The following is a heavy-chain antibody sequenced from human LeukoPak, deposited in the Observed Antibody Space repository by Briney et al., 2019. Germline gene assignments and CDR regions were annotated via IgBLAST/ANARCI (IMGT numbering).Heavy chain of an antibody. V-gene: IGHV1-2*02. D-gene: IGHD1-26*01. CDR2: NNPNSCGP. Sequence: ASVKVCCKASGYTFTGYYMHWMRQAPGQVLEGIAWNNPNSCGPNYAQKFQFRITMTRDTSISTAHMELSSLRSEDTAVYYCARGGLRFVVGSNNWFDPWGQGTLVTVSS. CDR3: ARGGLRFVVGSNNWFDP. CDR1: GYTFTGYY. J-gene: IGHJ5*02.